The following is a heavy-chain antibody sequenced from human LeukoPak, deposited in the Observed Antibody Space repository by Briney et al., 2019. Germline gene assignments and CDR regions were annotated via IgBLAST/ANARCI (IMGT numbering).Heavy chain of an antibody. V-gene: IGHV3-30*03. CDR1: GFTFSNSG. D-gene: IGHD6-19*01. CDR2: ISHEGTEK. CDR3: ATDRGWYFDY. J-gene: IGHJ4*02. Sequence: GGSLRLSCAASGFTFSNSGMHWVRQAPGTGPEWVAFISHEGTEKYYADSVKGRFTISRDNSKNTLYLQMNNLRDDDTAVFYCATDRGWYFDYWGQGTLSPSPQ.